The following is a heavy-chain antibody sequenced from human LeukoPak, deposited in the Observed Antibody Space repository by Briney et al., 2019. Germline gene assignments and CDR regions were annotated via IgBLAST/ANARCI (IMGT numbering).Heavy chain of an antibody. D-gene: IGHD3-22*01. CDR3: AREVGYYDSSGYYPPYYYMDV. Sequence: PGGSLRLSCAASGFTFYDYGMSWVRQAPGKGLEWVSGINWNGGSTGYADSVKGRFTISRDNAKNSLYLQMNSLRAEDTALYYCAREVGYYDSSGYYPPYYYMDVWGKGTTVTVSS. CDR1: GFTFYDYG. J-gene: IGHJ6*03. CDR2: INWNGGST. V-gene: IGHV3-20*04.